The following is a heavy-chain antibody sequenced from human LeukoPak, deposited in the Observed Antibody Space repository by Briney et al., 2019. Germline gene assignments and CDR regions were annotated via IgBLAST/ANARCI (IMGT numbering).Heavy chain of an antibody. CDR3: ARANYDFWSGYSFDY. Sequence: GASVKVSCKASGYTFTGYGISWVRQAPGQGLEWMGWISAYNGNTNYAQKLQGRVTMTTDTSTSTAYMELRSLRSDDTAVYYCARANYDFWSGYSFDYWGQGTLVTVSS. J-gene: IGHJ4*02. D-gene: IGHD3-3*01. V-gene: IGHV1-18*01. CDR2: ISAYNGNT. CDR1: GYTFTGYG.